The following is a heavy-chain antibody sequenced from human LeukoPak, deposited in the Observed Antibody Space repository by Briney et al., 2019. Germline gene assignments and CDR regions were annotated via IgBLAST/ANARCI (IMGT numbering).Heavy chain of an antibody. V-gene: IGHV3-21*01. CDR3: ASISYSYGYHY. Sequence: GGSLRLSCAASGFTFSSYSMNWVRQAPGKGLEWVSSISSSSSYIYYADSVKGRFTISRDNAKNSLYLQMNGLRAEDTAVYYCASISYSYGYHYWGQGTLVTVSS. CDR1: GFTFSSYS. J-gene: IGHJ4*02. CDR2: ISSSSSYI. D-gene: IGHD5-18*01.